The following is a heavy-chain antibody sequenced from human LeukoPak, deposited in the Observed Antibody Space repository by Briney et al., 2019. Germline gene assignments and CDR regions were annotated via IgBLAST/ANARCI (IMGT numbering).Heavy chain of an antibody. Sequence: GGSLRLSCAASGFTFSSYWMSWVRQAPGKGLEWVAVISYDGSNKYYADSVKGRFTISRDNSKNTLYLQMNSLRAEDTAVYYCAGLRFLNYWGQGTLVTVSS. CDR1: GFTFSSYW. CDR2: ISYDGSNK. J-gene: IGHJ4*02. D-gene: IGHD3-3*01. CDR3: AGLRFLNY. V-gene: IGHV3-30*03.